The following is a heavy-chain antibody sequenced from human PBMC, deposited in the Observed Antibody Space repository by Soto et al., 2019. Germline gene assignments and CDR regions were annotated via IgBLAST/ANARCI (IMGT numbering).Heavy chain of an antibody. CDR3: ARGHYYGMDV. V-gene: IGHV4-61*01. Sequence: QVQLQESGPGLVKPSETLSLTCTVSGGSVSSGSYYWSWIRQPPGKGLEWVGYSYYSGSTNYNPPLWSRVTISVDTSTNQCSLKMSSGTAADTAVYYRARGHYYGMDVWGQGTTVTVSS. CDR2: SYYSGST. CDR1: GGSVSSGSYY. J-gene: IGHJ6*02.